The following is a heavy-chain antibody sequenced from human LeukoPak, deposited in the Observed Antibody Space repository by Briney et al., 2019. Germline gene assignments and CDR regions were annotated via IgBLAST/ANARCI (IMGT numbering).Heavy chain of an antibody. D-gene: IGHD5-12*01. Sequence: GGSLRLSCAASGFTFSDYYMSWIRQAPGKGLEWVSYISSSGSTIYYADSVKGRFTISRDNAKNSLYLQMNSLRAEDTAVYYCAKDLYRGGVATIRDWGQGTLVTVSS. J-gene: IGHJ4*02. CDR1: GFTFSDYY. V-gene: IGHV3-11*04. CDR2: ISSSGSTI. CDR3: AKDLYRGGVATIRD.